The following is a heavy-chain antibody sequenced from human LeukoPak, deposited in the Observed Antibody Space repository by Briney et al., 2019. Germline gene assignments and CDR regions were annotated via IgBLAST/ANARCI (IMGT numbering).Heavy chain of an antibody. J-gene: IGHJ4*02. Sequence: PGGSLRLSCAASGFTFSSYSMSWVRQAPGKGLEWVSSICRSSENIYYADSVKGRFTISRDNAKNSLYLQMDSLRAEDTAVYYCARDDCSTTPCYAYWGQGTLVTVSS. V-gene: IGHV3-21*01. CDR1: GFTFSSYS. CDR2: ICRSSENI. D-gene: IGHD2-2*01. CDR3: ARDDCSTTPCYAY.